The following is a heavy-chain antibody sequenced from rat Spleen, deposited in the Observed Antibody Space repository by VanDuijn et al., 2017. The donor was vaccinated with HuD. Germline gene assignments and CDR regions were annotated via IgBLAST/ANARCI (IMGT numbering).Heavy chain of an antibody. CDR2: IWTGGST. J-gene: IGHJ2*01. CDR3: ARGPRYYDGYYGRFDY. V-gene: IGHV2-30*01. D-gene: IGHD1-12*03. Sequence: QVQLKESGPGLVQPSQTLSLTCTVSGFSLTSNGVSWVRQPPGKGLEWMGVIWTGGSTAYNSLLKSRLSISRDTSKSQVFLKMNSLQTEDIATYYCARGPRYYDGYYGRFDYWGQGVMVTVSS. CDR1: GFSLTSNG.